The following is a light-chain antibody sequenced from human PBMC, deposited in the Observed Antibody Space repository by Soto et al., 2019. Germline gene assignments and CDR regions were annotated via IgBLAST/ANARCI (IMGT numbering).Light chain of an antibody. Sequence: DIVLTQSPGTLSLSPGERATLSCRASQSVSSSHLAWYQQQPGQAPRLFIYGASSRATGIPDRFSGSGSGTYFTLTISRLQPEDFAVYYCQQYGSSPTFGGGTKVEIK. CDR3: QQYGSSPT. CDR1: QSVSSSH. CDR2: GAS. J-gene: IGKJ4*02. V-gene: IGKV3-20*01.